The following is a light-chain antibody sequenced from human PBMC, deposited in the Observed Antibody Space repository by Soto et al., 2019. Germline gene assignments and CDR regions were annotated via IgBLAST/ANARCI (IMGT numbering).Light chain of an antibody. J-gene: IGKJ1*01. CDR1: QSVSSN. V-gene: IGKV3-15*01. CDR2: GAS. CDR3: QQYNKWPPKT. Sequence: EIVMTQSPATVSVSPGERATLSCRASQSVSSNLAWYQQKPGQTPRLLIYGASTRATGIPARFSGSGSGTQFTLTISSLQSEDFAVYYCQQYNKWPPKTFGQGTKVEIK.